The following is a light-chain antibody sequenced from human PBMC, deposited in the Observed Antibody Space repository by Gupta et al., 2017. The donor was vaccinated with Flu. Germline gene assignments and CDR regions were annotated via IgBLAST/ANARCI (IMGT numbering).Light chain of an antibody. CDR3: CSYAGSTTLT. Sequence: QSALIQPASVSGSPGQSITISCTGTSSDVGSYDLVSWYQQHPGKAPKLIIYEVTKRPSGISSRFSGSKSGNTASLTISGLQAEDEAHDYCCSYAGSTTLTFGGGTKLTVL. V-gene: IGLV2-23*02. CDR2: EVT. CDR1: SSDVGSYDL. J-gene: IGLJ3*02.